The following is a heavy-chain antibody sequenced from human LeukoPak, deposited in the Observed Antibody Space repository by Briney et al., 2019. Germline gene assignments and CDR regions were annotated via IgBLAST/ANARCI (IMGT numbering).Heavy chain of an antibody. V-gene: IGHV3-53*01. J-gene: IGHJ4*02. D-gene: IGHD6-19*01. CDR1: GFTVSGNY. CDR2: IYSDGST. CDR3: ARGGGIAVAGGELDF. Sequence: GGSLRLSCAASGFTVSGNYMSWVRQAPGKGLEWVSVIYSDGSTYYADSVKGRFTISGDNFKNTLYLQMNSLRAEDTAVYYCARGGGIAVAGGELDFWGQGTLVTVSS.